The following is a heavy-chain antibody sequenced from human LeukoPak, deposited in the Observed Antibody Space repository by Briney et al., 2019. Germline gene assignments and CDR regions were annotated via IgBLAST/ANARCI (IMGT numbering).Heavy chain of an antibody. CDR3: ATGARYSSSDY. J-gene: IGHJ4*02. V-gene: IGHV1-69*06. D-gene: IGHD6-6*01. CDR1: GGTFSSYA. CDR2: IIPIFGTA. Sequence: SVKVSCKASGGTFSSYAISWVRQAPGQGLEWMGRIIPIFGTAIYAQKFQGRVTMTEDTSTDTAYMELSSLRSEDTAVYYCATGARYSSSDYWGQGTLVTVSS.